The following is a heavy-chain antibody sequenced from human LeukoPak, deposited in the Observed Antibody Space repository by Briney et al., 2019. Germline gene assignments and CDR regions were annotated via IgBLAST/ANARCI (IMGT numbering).Heavy chain of an antibody. CDR3: ARSYCSGGSCWVYFDY. CDR1: GGSISSYY. Sequence: PSETLSLTCTVSGGSISSYYWSLIQQPPGKGLEWIGNIYYSGSTNYNPSLKSRVTISVDTSKNQFSLKLSSVTAADTAIYYCARSYCSGGSCWVYFDYWGQGTLVTVSS. V-gene: IGHV4-59*08. J-gene: IGHJ4*02. D-gene: IGHD2-15*01. CDR2: IYYSGST.